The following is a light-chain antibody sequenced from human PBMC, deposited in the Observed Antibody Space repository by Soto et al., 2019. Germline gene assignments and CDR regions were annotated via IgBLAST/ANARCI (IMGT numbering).Light chain of an antibody. Sequence: EIVLTQSPATLSLSPGERATLSCRASQSVRSNLAWYQQKPGQAPRLLIYEASTRATGIPARFSGSGSGTEFTLTISSLQSEDFAVYHCQQYNNWPPFTFGPGTKVDIK. CDR2: EAS. J-gene: IGKJ3*01. V-gene: IGKV3-15*01. CDR3: QQYNNWPPFT. CDR1: QSVRSN.